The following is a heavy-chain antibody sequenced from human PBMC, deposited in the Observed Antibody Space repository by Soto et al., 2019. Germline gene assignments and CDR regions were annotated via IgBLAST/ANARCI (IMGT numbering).Heavy chain of an antibody. V-gene: IGHV4-31*03. J-gene: IGHJ3*02. CDR2: IYYSGST. CDR1: GGSISSGGYY. Sequence: QVQLQESGPGLVKPSQTLSLTCTVSGGSISSGGYYWSWIRQHPGKGLEWIGYIYYSGSTYYNPSLKSRVTISVDTSKNQFSLKLSSVTAADTAVYYCARARWGVVAATPDAFDIWGQGTMVTVSS. CDR3: ARARWGVVAATPDAFDI. D-gene: IGHD2-15*01.